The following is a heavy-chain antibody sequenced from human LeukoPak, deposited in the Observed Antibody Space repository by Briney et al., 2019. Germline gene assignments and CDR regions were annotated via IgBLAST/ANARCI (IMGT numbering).Heavy chain of an antibody. J-gene: IGHJ4*02. CDR2: LSGSGYNT. CDR1: GFTFSSHA. D-gene: IGHD2-2*01. CDR3: AKDPYGTRYFDY. Sequence: GGSMRLSCAASGFTFSSHALSWVRQSPGKGLEWVSSLSGSGYNTYYADSVKGRFTISRDNSKNTVYLQMNSLRAEDTAVYYCAKDPYGTRYFDYWGQGTLVTVSS. V-gene: IGHV3-23*01.